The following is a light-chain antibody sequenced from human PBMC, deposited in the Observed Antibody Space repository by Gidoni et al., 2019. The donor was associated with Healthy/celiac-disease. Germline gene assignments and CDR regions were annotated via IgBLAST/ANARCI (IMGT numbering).Light chain of an antibody. CDR3: QQYNNWSPA. CDR2: GAS. Sequence: ELVMTKSPATLSVSPGERATLSCRASQRVSSNLAWYQQKRGQAPSLLIYGASTRATGIPARFSGSGSGTEFTLTISSLQSEDFAVDYCQQYNNWSPAFGGGTKVEIK. V-gene: IGKV3-15*01. J-gene: IGKJ4*01. CDR1: QRVSSN.